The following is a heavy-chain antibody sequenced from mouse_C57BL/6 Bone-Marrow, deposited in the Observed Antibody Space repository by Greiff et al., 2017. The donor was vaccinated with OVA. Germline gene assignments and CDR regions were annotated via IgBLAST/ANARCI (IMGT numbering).Heavy chain of an antibody. CDR1: GSAFTNYL. Sequence: VPLQQSGAELLSPWTSVHVSFIASGSAFTNYLIEWVKQRPGQGLEWIGVINPGSGGTNYNEKFKCKATLTADKSSSTAYMQLSSLTSEDSAVDFCARGGYYGLFAYWGQGTLVTVSA. CDR3: ARGGYYGLFAY. J-gene: IGHJ3*01. V-gene: IGHV1-54*01. D-gene: IGHD1-1*02. CDR2: INPGSGGT.